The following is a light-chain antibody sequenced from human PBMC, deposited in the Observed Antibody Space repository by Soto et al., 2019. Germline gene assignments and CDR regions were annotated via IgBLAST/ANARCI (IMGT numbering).Light chain of an antibody. Sequence: VLTQSPGTLSLSRGERATLSCRASERIYSAYLGRYQQKPGQAPRLLIYGTSSRATGIPDRFSGSGSGTDFTLTISRLEPEDSAVYYCQQYGNSPITFGQGTLLEVK. CDR2: GTS. V-gene: IGKV3-20*01. CDR3: QQYGNSPIT. CDR1: ERIYSAY. J-gene: IGKJ5*01.